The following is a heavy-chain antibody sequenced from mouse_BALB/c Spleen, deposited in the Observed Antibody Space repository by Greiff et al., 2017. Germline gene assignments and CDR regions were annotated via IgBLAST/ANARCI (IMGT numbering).Heavy chain of an antibody. D-gene: IGHD2-2*01. V-gene: IGHV5-9-4*01. J-gene: IGHJ3*01. Sequence: VQLKESGGGLVKPGGSLKLSCAASGFTFSSYAMSWVRQSPEKRLEWVAEISSGGSYTYYPDTVTGRFTISRDNAKNTLYLEMSSLRSEDTAMYYCARDLYGYEAWFAYWGQGTLVTVSA. CDR3: ARDLYGYEAWFAY. CDR1: GFTFSSYA. CDR2: ISSGGSYT.